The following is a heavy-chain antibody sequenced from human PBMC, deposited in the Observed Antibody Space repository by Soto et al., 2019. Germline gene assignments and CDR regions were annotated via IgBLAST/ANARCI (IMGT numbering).Heavy chain of an antibody. Sequence: PSETLSLTCIVSGGSVGSGAYYWSWIRQPPGNELEWIGYIQYSGDTNYNSSLKSRVTISVDMSRNRFSLKLTSVTAADTAFYYCARHDYSDRAFDLWGQGTMVTV. V-gene: IGHV4-61*08. CDR3: ARHDYSDRAFDL. CDR2: IQYSGDT. CDR1: GGSVGSGAYY. J-gene: IGHJ3*01. D-gene: IGHD3-22*01.